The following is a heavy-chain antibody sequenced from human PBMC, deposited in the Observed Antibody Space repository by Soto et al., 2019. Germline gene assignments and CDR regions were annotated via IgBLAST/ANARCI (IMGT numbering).Heavy chain of an antibody. CDR2: IDPSDSYV. V-gene: IGHV5-10-1*01. J-gene: IGHJ4*02. Sequence: GESLKISCQASGYSFTAYWITWVRQMPGKGLEWMATIDPSDSYVDYSPSFRGHVTFSVDRSITTVYLQWNSLKASDSAMYFCTRRASSSFYHFDFWGQGALDTVSS. CDR3: TRRASSSFYHFDF. CDR1: GYSFTAYW. D-gene: IGHD2-2*01.